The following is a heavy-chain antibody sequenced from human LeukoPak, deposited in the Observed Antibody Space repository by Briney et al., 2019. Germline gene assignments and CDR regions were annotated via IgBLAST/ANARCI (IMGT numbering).Heavy chain of an antibody. Sequence: ASVKVSCKTSGYTFTSYYMHWVRLAPGQGLEWMGITNPSGGSTSYAQKFQGRVTMTRDTSTSTVYMELSSLRSEDTAVYYCARGDYDFWSGYYTGNWFDPWGQGTLVTVSS. D-gene: IGHD3-3*01. CDR1: GYTFTSYY. CDR2: TNPSGGST. V-gene: IGHV1-46*03. CDR3: ARGDYDFWSGYYTGNWFDP. J-gene: IGHJ5*02.